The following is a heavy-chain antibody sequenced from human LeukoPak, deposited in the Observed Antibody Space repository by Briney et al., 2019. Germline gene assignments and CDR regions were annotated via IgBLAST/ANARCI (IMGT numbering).Heavy chain of an antibody. Sequence: GGSLRLSCAASGFTFSDYYMSWIRQAPGKGLEWVSYISSSGSTIYYADSVKGRLTISRDNAKNSLYLQMNSLRAEDTAVYYCVRYVAVAGYFDYWGQGTLVTVSS. J-gene: IGHJ4*02. CDR3: VRYVAVAGYFDY. D-gene: IGHD6-19*01. V-gene: IGHV3-11*01. CDR1: GFTFSDYY. CDR2: ISSSGSTI.